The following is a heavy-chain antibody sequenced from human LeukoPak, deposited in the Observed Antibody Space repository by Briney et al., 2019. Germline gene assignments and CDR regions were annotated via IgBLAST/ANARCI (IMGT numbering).Heavy chain of an antibody. J-gene: IGHJ4*02. D-gene: IGHD1-1*01. CDR3: ARHSSQGTFDN. CDR2: IGGNGAT. CDR1: GFTFSTSA. Sequence: SGGSLILSCVGSGFTFSTSAMSWVRQAPGKGLEWVSAIGGNGATYYAESVKGRFTISRDTSRNTLYLQMNSLRAEDTAVYNCARHSSQGTFDNWGQGTLVTVSS. V-gene: IGHV3-23*01.